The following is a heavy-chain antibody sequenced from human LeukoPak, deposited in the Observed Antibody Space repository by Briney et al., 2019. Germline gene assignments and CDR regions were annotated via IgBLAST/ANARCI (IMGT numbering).Heavy chain of an antibody. J-gene: IGHJ4*02. D-gene: IGHD4-23*01. CDR3: ARLTTVVTYFDC. CDR2: ISVRGSTV. V-gene: IGHV3-48*03. Sequence: GGCLRLSCAASGFVFSSYEMNWVRQAPGRGLGWGSYISVRGSTVYYADSVKGRYTISRDNAKNSLLLHMTSLRAEDTAVYYCARLTTVVTYFDCWGQGTLVTASA. CDR1: GFVFSSYE.